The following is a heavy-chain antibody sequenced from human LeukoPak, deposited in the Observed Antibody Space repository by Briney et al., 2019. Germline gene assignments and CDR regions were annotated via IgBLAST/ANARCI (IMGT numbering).Heavy chain of an antibody. CDR2: ISGSGGST. D-gene: IGHD5-12*01. V-gene: IGHV3-23*01. CDR3: AKDRGLIVATNLDY. J-gene: IGHJ4*02. Sequence: PGGSLRLSYAASGFTFSSYAMSWVRQAPGKGLEWVSAISGSGGSTYYADSVKGRFTISRDNSKNTLYLQMNSLRAEDTAVYYCAKDRGLIVATNLDYWGQGTLVTVSS. CDR1: GFTFSSYA.